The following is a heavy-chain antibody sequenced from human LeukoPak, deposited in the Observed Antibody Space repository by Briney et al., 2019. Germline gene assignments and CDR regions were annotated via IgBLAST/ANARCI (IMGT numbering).Heavy chain of an antibody. V-gene: IGHV4-59*01. D-gene: IGHD1-26*01. CDR2: VYYTGST. J-gene: IGHJ4*02. CDR3: ARTLYGGSYLYYFDY. Sequence: SETLSLTCTVSGGSISTYYWSYIRQPPGKGLEWIGYVYYTGSTSYNPSLKSRVTISVDTSRNQFSLKLYSVTAADTAVYYCARTLYGGSYLYYFDYWGQGTLVTVSS. CDR1: GGSISTYY.